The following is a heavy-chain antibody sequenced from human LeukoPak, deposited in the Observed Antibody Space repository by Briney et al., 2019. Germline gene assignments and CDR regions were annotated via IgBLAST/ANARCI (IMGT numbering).Heavy chain of an antibody. J-gene: IGHJ4*02. CDR1: GASIISATYY. CDR3: ARNFYASSGYYLDDFYFDF. V-gene: IGHV4-39*07. Sequence: SETLSLTCTVAGASIISATYYWGWIRQPPGKGLERIGSIYDSGSTYYSPSLKSRVTMSVDTSTNQFSLKLISVTAADTALYYCARNFYASSGYYLDDFYFDFWGQGTLVTVSS. CDR2: IYDSGST. D-gene: IGHD3-22*01.